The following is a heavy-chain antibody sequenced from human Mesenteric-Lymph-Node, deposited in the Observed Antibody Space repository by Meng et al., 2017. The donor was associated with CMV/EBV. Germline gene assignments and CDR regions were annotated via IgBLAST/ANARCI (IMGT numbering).Heavy chain of an antibody. D-gene: IGHD3-10*01. Sequence: GGSLRLSCAVSGFNLNDYAMHWVRQAPGKGLEWVSTINWDSSTVGYADSVKGRFTFSRDNANNALYLQMNSLRPEDTAVYYCVKPQYYYVSESYSPYFEYWGQGTLVTVSS. J-gene: IGHJ4*02. CDR1: GFNLNDYA. CDR3: VKPQYYYVSESYSPYFEY. CDR2: INWDSSTV. V-gene: IGHV3-9*01.